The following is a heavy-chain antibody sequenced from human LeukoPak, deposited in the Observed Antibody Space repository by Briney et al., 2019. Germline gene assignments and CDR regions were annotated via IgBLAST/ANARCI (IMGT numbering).Heavy chain of an antibody. V-gene: IGHV1-8*01. CDR2: VNPDSGNA. Sequence: GASVKVSCKASGYTFTSYNIDWVRQATGQGLEWMGRVNPDSGNAGYAQKFLGRVTMTRNTATSPAYMELSSLRSEDTAVYYCATVFSDSGAGNWFDPWGQGTLVTVSS. J-gene: IGHJ5*02. D-gene: IGHD3-10*01. CDR3: ATVFSDSGAGNWFDP. CDR1: GYTFTSYN.